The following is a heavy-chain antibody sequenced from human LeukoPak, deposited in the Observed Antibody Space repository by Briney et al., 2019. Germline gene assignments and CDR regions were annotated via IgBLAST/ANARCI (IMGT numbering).Heavy chain of an antibody. D-gene: IGHD5-12*01. J-gene: IGHJ4*02. CDR2: IYYSGST. Sequence: SQTLSLTCTVSGGSISSGGYYWSWIRQHPGKGLEWIGYIYYSGSTYYNPSLKSRVTISVDTSKNQFSLKLSSVTAADTAVYYCARGIVPTDGLWVNRGQGTLVTVSS. CDR1: GGSISSGGYY. V-gene: IGHV4-31*03. CDR3: ARGIVPTDGLWVN.